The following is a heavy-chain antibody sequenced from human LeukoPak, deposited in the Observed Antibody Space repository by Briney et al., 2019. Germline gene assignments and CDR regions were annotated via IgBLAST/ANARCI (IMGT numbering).Heavy chain of an antibody. CDR3: ATGRSGYFDS. Sequence: PGGSLGLSCAASGLTLSNAWMTWVRQAPGKGLEWVARIKSKTDGGIKDYAAPVKGTFTISRDDSENTVYLQMNSLKIEDTAVYYCATGRSGYFDSWGQGTLVFVSS. V-gene: IGHV3-15*01. CDR2: IKSKTDGGIK. CDR1: GLTLSNAW. J-gene: IGHJ4*02.